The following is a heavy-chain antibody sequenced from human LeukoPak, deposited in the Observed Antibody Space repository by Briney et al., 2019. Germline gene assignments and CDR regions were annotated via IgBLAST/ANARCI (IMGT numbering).Heavy chain of an antibody. V-gene: IGHV4-59*02. J-gene: IGHJ6*02. D-gene: IGHD2-2*01. Sequence: SETLSLTCTVSGGSVSSYYWSWIRQPPGKGLEWIGYIYYSGSTNYNPSLKGRVTISVDTSKNQFSLKLSSVTAADTAVYYCARDMRGMDVWGQGTTVTVSS. CDR2: IYYSGST. CDR1: GGSVSSYY. CDR3: ARDMRGMDV.